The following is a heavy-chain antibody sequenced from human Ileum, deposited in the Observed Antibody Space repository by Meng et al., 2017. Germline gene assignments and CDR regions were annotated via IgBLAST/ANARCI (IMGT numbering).Heavy chain of an antibody. J-gene: IGHJ4*02. CDR2: IYHSGST. D-gene: IGHD3-10*01. V-gene: IGHV4-4*02. CDR1: GGSISSSNW. Sequence: GLPPEAGPGLVKPSGTVSLTCAVSGGSISSSNWWSWVRQPPGKGLEWIGEIYHSGSTNYNPSLKSRVTISVDKSKNQFSLKLSSVTAADTAVYYCATTMVRGVSGGYFDYWGQGTLVTVSS. CDR3: ATTMVRGVSGGYFDY.